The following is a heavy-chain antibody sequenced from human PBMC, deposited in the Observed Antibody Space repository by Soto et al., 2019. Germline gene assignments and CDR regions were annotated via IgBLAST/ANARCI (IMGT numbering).Heavy chain of an antibody. D-gene: IGHD3-22*01. Sequence: ASVKVSCKASGGTFSSYAISWVRQAPGQGLEWMGGIIPIFGTANYAQKFQGRVTITADESTSTAYMELSSLRSEDTAVYYCARASQMVINPYYYPMDVWGQGTTVTVSS. J-gene: IGHJ6*02. V-gene: IGHV1-69*13. CDR2: IIPIFGTA. CDR1: GGTFSSYA. CDR3: ARASQMVINPYYYPMDV.